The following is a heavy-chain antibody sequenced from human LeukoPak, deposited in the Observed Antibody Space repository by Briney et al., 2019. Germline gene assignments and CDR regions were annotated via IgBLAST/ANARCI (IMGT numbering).Heavy chain of an antibody. V-gene: IGHV1-18*01. J-gene: IGHJ6*02. CDR2: ISAYNGNT. D-gene: IGHD6-19*01. CDR1: GYTFTSYG. Sequence: ASVKVSCKASGYTFTSYGISWVRQAPGQGLEWMGWISAYNGNTNYAQKLQGRVTMTTDTSTSTAYMELRSLRSDDTAAYYCARRWLGPYYYYGMDVWGQGTTVTVSS. CDR3: ARRWLGPYYYYGMDV.